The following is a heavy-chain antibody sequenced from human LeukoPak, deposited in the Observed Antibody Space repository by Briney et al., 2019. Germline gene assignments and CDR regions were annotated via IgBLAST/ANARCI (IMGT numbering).Heavy chain of an antibody. Sequence: GGSLRLSCEASGFTFSDYYMTWIRQAPGKGLEWVSFISSSGDNTIHADSVKGRFTISRDNAKNSLYLQVSRLRDEDTAVYYCARDFDTSGYSFDYWGQGTLVTVSS. CDR2: ISSSGDNT. CDR3: ARDFDTSGYSFDY. D-gene: IGHD3-22*01. V-gene: IGHV3-11*06. CDR1: GFTFSDYY. J-gene: IGHJ4*02.